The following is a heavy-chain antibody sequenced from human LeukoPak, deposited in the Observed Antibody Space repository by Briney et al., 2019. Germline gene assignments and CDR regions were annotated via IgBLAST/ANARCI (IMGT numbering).Heavy chain of an antibody. D-gene: IGHD5-24*01. Sequence: GGSLRLSCAASGFTLSSHWMGWVRQAPGKGLEWVANIKQDGSETYYADSVKGRFTISRDNPKNLLFLQINSLRVEDTAVYYCARETPRRGETRDGYRWGQGTVVTVSS. J-gene: IGHJ4*02. V-gene: IGHV3-7*01. CDR3: ARETPRRGETRDGYR. CDR2: IKQDGSET. CDR1: GFTLSSHW.